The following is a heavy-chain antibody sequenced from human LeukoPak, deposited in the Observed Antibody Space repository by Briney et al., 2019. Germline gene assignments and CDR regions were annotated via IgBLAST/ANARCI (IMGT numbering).Heavy chain of an antibody. CDR1: GYTFTSYY. CDR2: INPSGCST. V-gene: IGHV1-46*01. Sequence: ASVKVSCKASGYTFTSYYMHWVRQAPGQGLEWMGRINPSGCSTSYAQKFQGRVTMTRDTSTSTVYMELSSLRSEDTAVYYCARDLGSGYSSGWYNHNWFDPWGQGTLVTVSS. J-gene: IGHJ5*02. D-gene: IGHD6-19*01. CDR3: ARDLGSGYSSGWYNHNWFDP.